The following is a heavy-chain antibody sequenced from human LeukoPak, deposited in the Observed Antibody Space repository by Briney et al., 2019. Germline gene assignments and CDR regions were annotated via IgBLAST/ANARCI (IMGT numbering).Heavy chain of an antibody. D-gene: IGHD3-10*01. CDR1: GFTFSSHA. CDR2: IWNDGSNK. J-gene: IGHJ4*02. CDR3: ARATYGSGSYIIDS. Sequence: QSGGSLRLSCAASGFTFSSHAMHWVHQAPGKGLEWVAIIWNDGSNKKYTDSGKGRFTVSRDNSKNTVDLQMNSLRAEDTAVYYCARATYGSGSYIIDSWGQGALVTVSS. V-gene: IGHV3-33*01.